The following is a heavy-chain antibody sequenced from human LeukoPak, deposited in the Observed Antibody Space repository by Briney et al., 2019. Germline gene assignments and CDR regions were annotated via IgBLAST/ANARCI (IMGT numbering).Heavy chain of an antibody. V-gene: IGHV5-51*01. Sequence: GESLKISCKGSGYSFTSYWIGWVRQMPGKGLEWMGIIYPGDSDTRYSPSFQGQVTISADKSISTAYLQWRSLKASDTAMYYCARHTKGSSAAAGMIIDYWGQGTLVTVSS. CDR3: ARHTKGSSAAAGMIIDY. D-gene: IGHD6-13*01. CDR2: IYPGDSDT. CDR1: GYSFTSYW. J-gene: IGHJ4*02.